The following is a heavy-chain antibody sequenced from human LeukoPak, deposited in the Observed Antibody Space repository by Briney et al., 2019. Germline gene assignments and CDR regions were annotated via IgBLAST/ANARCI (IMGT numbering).Heavy chain of an antibody. CDR1: GGSISSSSYY. CDR2: IYYSGST. V-gene: IGHV4-39*07. Sequence: SETLSLTCTVSGGSISSSSYYWGWIRQPPGKGLEWIGSIYYSGSTYYNPSLKSRVTISVDTSKNQFSLKLSSVTAADTAVYYCARGIHGDLDYWGQGTLVTVSS. J-gene: IGHJ4*02. CDR3: ARGIHGDLDY. D-gene: IGHD4-17*01.